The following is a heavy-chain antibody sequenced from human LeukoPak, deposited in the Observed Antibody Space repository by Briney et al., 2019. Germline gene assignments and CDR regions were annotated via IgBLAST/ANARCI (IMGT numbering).Heavy chain of an antibody. CDR1: GGSISSTSCY. Sequence: PSETLSLTCTVSGGSISSTSCYRAWIRQPPGKGLEWIGTIYYSGNTYYNPSLKSRVTISVDTSKNQFALKLGSVTAADTAVYYCASNLSGYNNFDYWGQGTLVTVSS. CDR2: IYYSGNT. V-gene: IGHV4-39*01. D-gene: IGHD5-12*01. CDR3: ASNLSGYNNFDY. J-gene: IGHJ4*02.